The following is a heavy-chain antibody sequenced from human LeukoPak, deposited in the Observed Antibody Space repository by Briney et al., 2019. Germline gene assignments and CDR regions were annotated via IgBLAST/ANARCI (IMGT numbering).Heavy chain of an antibody. CDR2: ISWNSGSI. V-gene: IGHV3-9*01. CDR3: AKDYDSSGYSTFGFDY. D-gene: IGHD3-22*01. CDR1: GFTFDDYA. J-gene: IGHJ4*02. Sequence: GRSLRLSCAASGFTFDDYAMHWVRQAPGKGLEWVSGISWNSGSIGYADSVKGRFTIYRDNAKNSLYLQMNSLRAGDTALYYCAKDYDSSGYSTFGFDYWGQGTLVTVSS.